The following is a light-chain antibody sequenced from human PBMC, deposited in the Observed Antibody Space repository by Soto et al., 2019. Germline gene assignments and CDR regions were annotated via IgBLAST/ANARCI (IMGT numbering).Light chain of an antibody. CDR2: GAA. J-gene: IGKJ3*01. CDR3: QQYGASPLT. Sequence: EIVLTQSPGTLSLSPGERATLSCRASQSVYINSLAWYQQKPGQPPRLLIYGAATRASDVPDRFSGSGSGADFALTITRLEPEDFAVYYCQQYGASPLTFGPGNRVD. CDR1: QSVYINS. V-gene: IGKV3-20*01.